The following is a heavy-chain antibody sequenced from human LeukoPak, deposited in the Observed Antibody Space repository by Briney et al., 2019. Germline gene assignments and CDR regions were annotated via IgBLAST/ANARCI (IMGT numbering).Heavy chain of an antibody. CDR3: ARGYAYGMDV. Sequence: GGSLRLSCAASRFTFSDYDMNWVRQAPGKGLEWLSYISSSDNTMYYADSVKGRFTISRDNAKNSLYLQMNNLRAEDTALYYCARGYAYGMDVWGQGTTVTVSS. J-gene: IGHJ6*02. V-gene: IGHV3-48*03. D-gene: IGHD2-2*01. CDR2: ISSSDNTM. CDR1: RFTFSDYD.